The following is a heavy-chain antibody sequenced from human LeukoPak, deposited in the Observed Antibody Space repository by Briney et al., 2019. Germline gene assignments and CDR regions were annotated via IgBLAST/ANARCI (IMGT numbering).Heavy chain of an antibody. CDR2: ISGNSRDI. D-gene: IGHD4-17*01. CDR3: ARDEPGYGDPVADY. CDR1: GFTFSSYS. Sequence: PGGSLRLSCAASGFTFSSYSMNWVRQAPGKGLEWVSYISGNSRDIYYADSVKGRFTISRDNARNSLYLQMNSLRAEDTAVYFCARDEPGYGDPVADYWGQGFLVTVSS. J-gene: IGHJ4*02. V-gene: IGHV3-48*01.